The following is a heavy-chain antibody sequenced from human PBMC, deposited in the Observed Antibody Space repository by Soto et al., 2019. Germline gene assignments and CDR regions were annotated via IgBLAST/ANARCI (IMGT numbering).Heavy chain of an antibody. Sequence: QITLKESGPTLVKPTQTLTLTCTFSGFSLSTSGVGVGWIRQPPGKALEWLALIYWDDDHRYTPSLKISLTXTXYXXKHQVVLTMTNIDPVDTATYYCAHSDNWNGNWFDPWGQGTLVTVSS. CDR2: IYWDDDH. CDR1: GFSLSTSGVG. J-gene: IGHJ5*02. D-gene: IGHD1-1*01. CDR3: AHSDNWNGNWFDP. V-gene: IGHV2-5*02.